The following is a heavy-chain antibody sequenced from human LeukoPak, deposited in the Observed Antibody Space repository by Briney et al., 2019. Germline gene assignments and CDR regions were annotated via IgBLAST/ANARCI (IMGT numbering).Heavy chain of an antibody. J-gene: IGHJ3*02. V-gene: IGHV3-23*01. CDR2: ISGSGGTT. CDR1: GFTFSSYV. D-gene: IGHD2-2*01. Sequence: AGGSLRLSCAASGFTFSSYVMSWVRQAPGKGLEWVAGISGSGGTTYYADSVKGRFTISRDKSKNTLYLQMNSLRAEDTAIYYCAKDPDYQLLSRAAFDIGGQGTMVTVSS. CDR3: AKDPDYQLLSRAAFDI.